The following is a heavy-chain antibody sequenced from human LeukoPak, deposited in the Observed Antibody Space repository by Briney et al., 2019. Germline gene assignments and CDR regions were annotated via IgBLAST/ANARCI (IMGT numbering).Heavy chain of an antibody. J-gene: IGHJ4*02. D-gene: IGHD1-26*01. CDR2: IYSSGNT. CDR1: GTSISSNNYY. V-gene: IGHV4-39*01. CDR3: AKSGGSGLIDY. Sequence: SETLSLTCTVSGTSISSNNYYWGWVRQPPGKGLEWIGNIYSSGNTYYNASLKSRVTIYIDTSKNQFSLNLSSVTAADTAVYYCAKSGGSGLIDYWGQGTLVTVSS.